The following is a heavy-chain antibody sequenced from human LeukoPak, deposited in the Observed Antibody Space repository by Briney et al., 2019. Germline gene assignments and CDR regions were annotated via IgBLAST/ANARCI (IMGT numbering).Heavy chain of an antibody. CDR3: ARGRFDYYDSSGYYWPSYYFDY. CDR1: GFTFSSYA. CDR2: ISSNGGST. D-gene: IGHD3-22*01. Sequence: GGSLRLSCAASGFTFSSYAMHWVRQTPGKGLEYVSAISSNGGSTYYANSVKGRFTISRDNSKNTLYLQMGSLRAEDMAVYYCARGRFDYYDSSGYYWPSYYFDYWGQGTLVTVSS. J-gene: IGHJ4*02. V-gene: IGHV3-64*01.